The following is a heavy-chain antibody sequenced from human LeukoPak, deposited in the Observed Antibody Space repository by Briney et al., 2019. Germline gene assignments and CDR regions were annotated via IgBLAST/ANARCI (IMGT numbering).Heavy chain of an antibody. Sequence: GGSLRLSCAASGFTFSSYWMSWVRQAPGKGLEWVANIKQDGSEKYYVDSVKGRFTISRGNAKNSLYLQMNSLRAEDTAVYYCARDRVEMATIGDYYFDYWGQGTLVTVSS. CDR2: IKQDGSEK. CDR3: ARDRVEMATIGDYYFDY. V-gene: IGHV3-7*01. D-gene: IGHD5-12*01. CDR1: GFTFSSYW. J-gene: IGHJ4*02.